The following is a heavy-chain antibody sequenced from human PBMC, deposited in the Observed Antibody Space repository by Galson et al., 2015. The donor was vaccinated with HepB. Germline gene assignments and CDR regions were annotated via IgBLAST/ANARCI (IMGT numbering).Heavy chain of an antibody. J-gene: IGHJ4*02. CDR3: ARYGIAVAGGRYFDY. CDR1: GGSISSYY. V-gene: IGHV4-59*12. Sequence: LSLTCTVSGGSISSYYWSWIRRPPGKGLEWIGYIYYSGSTNYNPSLKSRVTISVDTSKNQFSLKLSSVTAADTAVCYCARYGIAVAGGRYFDYWGQGTLVTVSS. CDR2: IYYSGST. D-gene: IGHD6-19*01.